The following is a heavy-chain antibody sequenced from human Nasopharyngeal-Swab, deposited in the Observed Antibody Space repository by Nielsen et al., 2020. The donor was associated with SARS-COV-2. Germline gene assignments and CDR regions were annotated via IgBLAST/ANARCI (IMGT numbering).Heavy chain of an antibody. D-gene: IGHD4-23*01. CDR3: AGGNSADH. Sequence: GGSLKISCAASGFTFSSYWMSWVRQAPGKGLEWVANIKEDGSEKYYVDSVKGRFTISRDNAKNSLYLQMNSLRAEDTAVYYCAGGNSADHWGQGTLVTVSS. V-gene: IGHV3-7*03. J-gene: IGHJ4*02. CDR1: GFTFSSYW. CDR2: IKEDGSEK.